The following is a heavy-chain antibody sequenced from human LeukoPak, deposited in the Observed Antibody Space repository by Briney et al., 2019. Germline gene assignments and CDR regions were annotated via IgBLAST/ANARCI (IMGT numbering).Heavy chain of an antibody. V-gene: IGHV1-18*01. CDR3: ARDFGRHPYGSGSGGNYFDY. CDR1: GYTFTSYG. CDR2: ISAYNGNT. D-gene: IGHD3-10*01. Sequence: ASVKVSCKASGYTFTSYGISWVRQAPGQGLEWMGWISAYNGNTNYAQKLQGRVTMTTDTSTSTAYMELRSLRSDDTAVYYCARDFGRHPYGSGSGGNYFDYWGQGTLVTVSS. J-gene: IGHJ4*02.